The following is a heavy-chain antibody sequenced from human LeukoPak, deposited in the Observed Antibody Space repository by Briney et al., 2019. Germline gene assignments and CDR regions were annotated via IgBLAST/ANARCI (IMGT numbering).Heavy chain of an antibody. D-gene: IGHD5-12*01. V-gene: IGHV1-2*02. CDR1: GYTFTGYY. CDR3: ASRGYSGYDLVDY. Sequence: ASVKVSCKASGYTFTGYYMHWVRQAPGQGLEWMGWINPNSGGTNYAQKSQGRVTMTRDTSISTAYMELSRLRSDDTAVYYCASRGYSGYDLVDYWGQGTLVTVSS. CDR2: INPNSGGT. J-gene: IGHJ4*02.